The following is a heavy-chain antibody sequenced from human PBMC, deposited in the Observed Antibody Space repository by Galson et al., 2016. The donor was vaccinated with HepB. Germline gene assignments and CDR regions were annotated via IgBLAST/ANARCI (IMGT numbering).Heavy chain of an antibody. CDR1: GDSITNNNYY. CDR2: VYYGGST. J-gene: IGHJ5*01. Sequence: SETLSLTCTVSGDSITNNNYYLGWIRQPPGKGLEWIATVYYGGSTYYNPSLKSRLAIFVDTSKNQFSLRLTSVSAADTAVYFCGRMGEQGYDDRSAYYRWFDSWGQGTLFTVSS. V-gene: IGHV4-39*01. CDR3: GRMGEQGYDDRSAYYRWFDS. D-gene: IGHD3-22*01.